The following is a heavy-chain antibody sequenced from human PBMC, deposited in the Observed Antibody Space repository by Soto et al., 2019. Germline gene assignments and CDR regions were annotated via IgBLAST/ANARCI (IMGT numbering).Heavy chain of an antibody. CDR2: ISGSGGST. CDR3: AKATQVVGATFSDY. V-gene: IGHV3-23*01. CDR1: GFTFSSYA. D-gene: IGHD1-26*01. J-gene: IGHJ4*02. Sequence: GGSLRLSCAASGFTFSSYAMSWVCQAPGKGLEWVSAISGSGGSTYYADSVKGRFTISRDNSKSTLYLQMNSLRAEDTAVYYCAKATQVVGATFSDYWGQGTLVTVSS.